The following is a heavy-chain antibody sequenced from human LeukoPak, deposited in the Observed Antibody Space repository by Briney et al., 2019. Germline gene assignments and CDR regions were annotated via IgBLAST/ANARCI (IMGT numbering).Heavy chain of an antibody. CDR2: INWNGGST. Sequence: GGSLRLPCAASGFTFDDYGMSWVRQAPGKGLEWVSGINWNGGSTGYADSVKGRFTISRDNAKNSLYLQMNSLRAEDTALYYCARGRGSYPRYYFDYWGQGTLVTVSS. V-gene: IGHV3-20*04. J-gene: IGHJ4*02. CDR1: GFTFDDYG. D-gene: IGHD1-26*01. CDR3: ARGRGSYPRYYFDY.